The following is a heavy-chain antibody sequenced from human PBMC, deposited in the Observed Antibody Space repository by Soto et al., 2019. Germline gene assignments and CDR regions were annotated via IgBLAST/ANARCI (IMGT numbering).Heavy chain of an antibody. D-gene: IGHD3-16*01. V-gene: IGHV4-30-4*01. Sequence: PSETLYLTCTVSGDPIRSGNQYWSWIRQPPGKGLEWIGYIFSSGTTYYNPSLKSRLTMSLDASQNQFSLKLNSLTDADTAVYFCARVPSPFDYYYAMDVWGQGTTVT. CDR2: IFSSGTT. CDR3: ARVPSPFDYYYAMDV. J-gene: IGHJ6*02. CDR1: GDPIRSGNQY.